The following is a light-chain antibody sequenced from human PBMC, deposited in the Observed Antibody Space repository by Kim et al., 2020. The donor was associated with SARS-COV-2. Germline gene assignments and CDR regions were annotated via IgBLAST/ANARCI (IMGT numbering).Light chain of an antibody. Sequence: EIVLTQSPGTLSLSPGERATLSCRASQSVSNNYLAWYQQKPGQAPRLLIYGASSRATAIPDRFSGSGSGTDFTLTISRLEPEDFAVYYCQHYGRSPYTFGQGTKLEIK. CDR3: QHYGRSPYT. V-gene: IGKV3-20*01. CDR1: QSVSNNY. J-gene: IGKJ2*01. CDR2: GAS.